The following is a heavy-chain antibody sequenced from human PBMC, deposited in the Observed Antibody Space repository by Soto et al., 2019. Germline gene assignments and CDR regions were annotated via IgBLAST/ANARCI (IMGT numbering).Heavy chain of an antibody. CDR3: VRDPGTSFRLAPFDY. V-gene: IGHV3-48*02. J-gene: IGHJ4*02. D-gene: IGHD6-13*01. CDR2: ISSSSSTI. CDR1: GFTFSSYS. Sequence: HPGGSLRLSCAASGFTFSSYSMNWVRQAPGKGLEWVSYISSSSSTIYYADSVKGRFTISIDNAKNSLYLQMNSLRDEDTAVYYCVRDPGTSFRLAPFDYWGQGTLVTVSS.